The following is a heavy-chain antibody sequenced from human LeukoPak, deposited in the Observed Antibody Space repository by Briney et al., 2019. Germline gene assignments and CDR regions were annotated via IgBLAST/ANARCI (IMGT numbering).Heavy chain of an antibody. Sequence: GGSLRLSCAASGFTFSRYGMHWVRQVPGKGLEWVAVISHDGNKKYYADSVKGRFTISRDNSKNTLYLQMNSLRAEDTAVYYCAKEIWPTVTISGRTYFDYWGQGTLVTVSS. CDR1: GFTFSRYG. CDR2: ISHDGNKK. V-gene: IGHV3-30*18. CDR3: AKEIWPTVTISGRTYFDY. D-gene: IGHD4-17*01. J-gene: IGHJ4*02.